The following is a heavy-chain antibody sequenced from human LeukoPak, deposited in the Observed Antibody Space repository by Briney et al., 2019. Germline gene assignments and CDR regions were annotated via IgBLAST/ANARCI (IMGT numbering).Heavy chain of an antibody. J-gene: IGHJ4*02. CDR2: ISGSGVTT. D-gene: IGHD2-21*02. CDR3: AKESPYCGDDCRSLSDY. V-gene: IGHV3-23*01. Sequence: GESLRLSCAASGFSFSTYAMSWVRQAPGKGLEWVSVISGSGVTTYYADSVKGRFTISRDNSKNTVYLQMNSLRAEDTAVYYCAKESPYCGDDCRSLSDYWGQGTLVTVSS. CDR1: GFSFSTYA.